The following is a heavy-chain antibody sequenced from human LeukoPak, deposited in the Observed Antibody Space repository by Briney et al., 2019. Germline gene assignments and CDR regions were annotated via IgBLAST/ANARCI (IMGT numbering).Heavy chain of an antibody. D-gene: IGHD4-17*01. CDR2: FYPGDSDT. CDR1: GYSFTSYW. J-gene: IGHJ4*02. Sequence: HGESLKISCKGSGYSFTSYWIGWLRQLPGKGLEWMGIFYPGDSDTRYSPSFQGQVTISADKSISTAYLQWSGLKASDTAMYYCARTPNTVTTRYFDYWGQGTLVTVSS. V-gene: IGHV5-51*01. CDR3: ARTPNTVTTRYFDY.